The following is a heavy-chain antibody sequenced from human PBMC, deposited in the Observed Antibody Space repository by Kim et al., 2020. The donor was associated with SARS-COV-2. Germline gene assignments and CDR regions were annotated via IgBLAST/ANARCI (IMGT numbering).Heavy chain of an antibody. J-gene: IGHJ6*02. Sequence: ANHAQKFQGRVTITADKSTSTAYMELSSLRSEDTAVYYCARNSYGHDMDVWGQGTTVTVSS. CDR2: A. V-gene: IGHV1-69*02. CDR3: ARNSYGHDMDV. D-gene: IGHD5-18*01.